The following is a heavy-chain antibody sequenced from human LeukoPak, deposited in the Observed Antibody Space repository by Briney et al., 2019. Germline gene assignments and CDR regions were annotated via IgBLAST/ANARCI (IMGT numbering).Heavy chain of an antibody. CDR1: GGSIGSHY. V-gene: IGHV4-59*11. D-gene: IGHD1-7*01. CDR2: IYYSGST. CDR3: ASVGNWNYADWFDP. Sequence: PSETLSLTCTVSGGSIGSHYWSWIRKPPGKGLEWIGYIYYSGSTNYNPSLKSRVSISVDTSKNPFSMKLSSVTAADTAVYYCASVGNWNYADWFDPWGQGTLVTVSS. J-gene: IGHJ5*02.